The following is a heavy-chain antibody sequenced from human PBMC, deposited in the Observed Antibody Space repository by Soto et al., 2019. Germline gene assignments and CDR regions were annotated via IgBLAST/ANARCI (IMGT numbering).Heavy chain of an antibody. CDR2: INHSGST. CDR3: AGYCSSTSFHNPNYYYYMDV. J-gene: IGHJ6*03. Sequence: SETLSLTCAVYGGSFSGYYWSWIRQPPGKGLEWIGEINHSGSTNYNPSLKSRVTISVDTSKNQFSLKLSSVTAADTAVYYCAGYCSSTSFHNPNYYYYMDVWGKGTTVTVSS. CDR1: GGSFSGYY. V-gene: IGHV4-34*01. D-gene: IGHD2-2*01.